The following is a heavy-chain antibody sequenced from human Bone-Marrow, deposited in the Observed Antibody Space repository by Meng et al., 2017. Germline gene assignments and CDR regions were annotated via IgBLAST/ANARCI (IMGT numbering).Heavy chain of an antibody. Sequence: SETLSLTCAVYGGSFSGYYWSWIRQPPGKGLEWIGEINHSGSTNYNPSLKSRVTISVDTSKNQFSLKLSSVTAADTAVYYCARLGIRYYYYGMDVWGQGTTVTVSS. J-gene: IGHJ6*02. V-gene: IGHV4-34*01. D-gene: IGHD1-14*01. CDR1: GGSFSGYY. CDR3: ARLGIRYYYYGMDV. CDR2: INHSGST.